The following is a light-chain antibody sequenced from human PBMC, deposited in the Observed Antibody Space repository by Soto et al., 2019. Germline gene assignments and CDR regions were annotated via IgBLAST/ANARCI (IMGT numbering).Light chain of an antibody. CDR3: QSYDSSLSGWL. Sequence: QAVVTQPPSVSGAPGQRVTISCTGSSSNIRAGYDVHWYQQLPGTAPKLLVHGNTDRPSGVPDRFSGSKSGTSASLAITGLQAEDEADYYCQSYDSSLSGWLFGGGTKLTVL. CDR1: SSNIRAGYD. J-gene: IGLJ2*01. CDR2: GNT. V-gene: IGLV1-40*01.